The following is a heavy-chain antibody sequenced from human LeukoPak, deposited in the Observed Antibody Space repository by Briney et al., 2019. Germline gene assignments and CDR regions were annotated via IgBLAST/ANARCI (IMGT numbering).Heavy chain of an antibody. Sequence: GGSLRLSCVTSGFSFSTYGMNWVHQAPGKGLEWVSYISSRTTTIYYADSVKGRFTISRDDAKNSLYLQMNSLRVEDTALYYCARMSTGYYDDYWGQGTRVTVSS. J-gene: IGHJ4*02. CDR2: ISSRTTTI. CDR3: ARMSTGYYDDY. V-gene: IGHV3-48*01. CDR1: GFSFSTYG. D-gene: IGHD3-9*01.